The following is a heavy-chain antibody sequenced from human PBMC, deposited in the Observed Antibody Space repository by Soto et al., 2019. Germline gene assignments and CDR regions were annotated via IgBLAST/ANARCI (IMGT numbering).Heavy chain of an antibody. V-gene: IGHV4-4*02. J-gene: IGHJ4*02. CDR1: GGSISSSNW. CDR2: IYHSGST. D-gene: IGHD3-22*01. CDR3: ARHTHYYDSSGYYFGSGFSPKFDY. Sequence: SETLSVTCAVSGGSISSSNWWSWVRQPAGKGLEWIGEIYHSGSTNYNPSLKSRVTISVDKSKNQFSLKLSSVTAADTAVYYCARHTHYYDSSGYYFGSGFSPKFDYWGQGTLVT.